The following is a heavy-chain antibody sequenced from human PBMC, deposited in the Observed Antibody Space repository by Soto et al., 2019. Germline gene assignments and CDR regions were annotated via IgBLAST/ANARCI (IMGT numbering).Heavy chain of an antibody. Sequence: QVQLQQWGAGLLKPSETLSLTCAVYGGSFFGYEWTWIRQPPGMGLEWIGEINPQEVKNRETTSYNPSLWGRAAISVDTSRNQFSLKLTSVTAADTAVYYCARASGYSNGWGSYSYYIDVWARGTTVNVAS. CDR1: GGSFFGYE. J-gene: IGHJ6*03. CDR3: ARASGYSNGWGSYSYYIDV. D-gene: IGHD3-16*01. V-gene: IGHV4-34*01. CDR2: INPQEVKNRETT.